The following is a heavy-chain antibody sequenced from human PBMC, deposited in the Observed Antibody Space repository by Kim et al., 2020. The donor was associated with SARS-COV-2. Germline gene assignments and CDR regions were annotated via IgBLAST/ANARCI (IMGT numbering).Heavy chain of an antibody. J-gene: IGHJ4*02. CDR1: GFTFSSYG. CDR3: ARVVLGWPQNDFDY. V-gene: IGHV3-33*05. D-gene: IGHD1-26*01. CDR2: ISYDGSNK. Sequence: GGSLRLSCAASGFTFSSYGMHWVRQAPGKGLEWVAVISYDGSNKYYADSVKGRFTISRDNSKNTLYLQMNSLRAEDTAVYYCARVVLGWPQNDFDYWGQGTLVTVSS.